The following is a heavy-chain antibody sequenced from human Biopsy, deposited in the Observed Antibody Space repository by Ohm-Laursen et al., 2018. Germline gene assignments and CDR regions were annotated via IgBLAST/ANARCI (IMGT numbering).Heavy chain of an antibody. D-gene: IGHD1-1*01. Sequence: SLRLSCAAFGFTINSNYMNWARQAPGKGLEWVSVIYTGDITSYADSVKGRFTISRDNSKNTLYLQMNSLRAEDTAMYYCARPTNARAGGAPFDIWGQGTMVTVSS. V-gene: IGHV3-66*04. CDR1: GFTINSNY. CDR2: IYTGDIT. J-gene: IGHJ3*02. CDR3: ARPTNARAGGAPFDI.